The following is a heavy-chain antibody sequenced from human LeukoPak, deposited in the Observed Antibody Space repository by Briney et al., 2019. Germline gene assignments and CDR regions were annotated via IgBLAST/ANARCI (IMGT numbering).Heavy chain of an antibody. CDR3: ARGDYYYYMDV. Sequence: GGSLRLSCAASGFTFDDHGMSWVRQAPGKGLEWVSGINWNGGSTGYADSVKGRFTISRDNAKNSLYLQMNSLRVEDTALYYCARGDYYYYMDVWGKGTTVTVSS. CDR1: GFTFDDHG. CDR2: INWNGGST. J-gene: IGHJ6*03. V-gene: IGHV3-20*04.